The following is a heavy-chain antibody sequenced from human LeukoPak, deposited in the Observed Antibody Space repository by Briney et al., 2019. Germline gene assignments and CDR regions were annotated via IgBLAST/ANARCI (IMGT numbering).Heavy chain of an antibody. V-gene: IGHV4-39*07. D-gene: IGHD6-13*01. CDR3: ARDQAVPGPGYYYYYMDV. J-gene: IGHJ6*03. CDR1: GGSIGSSSYY. CDR2: IYTSGGT. Sequence: PSETLSLTCTVSGGSIGSSSYYWGWIRQPPGKGLEWIGRIYTSGGTNYNPSLTSRVTMSVDTSKNHFSLRLSSVTAADTAVYYCARDQAVPGPGYYYYYMDVWGKGTTVTISS.